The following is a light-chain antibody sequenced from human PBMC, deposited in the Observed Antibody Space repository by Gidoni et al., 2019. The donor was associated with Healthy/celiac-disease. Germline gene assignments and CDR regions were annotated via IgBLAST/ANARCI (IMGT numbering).Light chain of an antibody. CDR2: AAS. CDR1: QGISSY. V-gene: IGKV1-8*01. CDR3: QQYYSYPRT. Sequence: AIRMTQSPSSFSASTGDRVTITCLASQGISSYLAWYQQKPGKAPKLLIYAASPLQSGVPSRFSGSGSGTDFTLTISCLQSEDFATYYCQQYYSYPRTFXQXTKLEIK. J-gene: IGKJ2*01.